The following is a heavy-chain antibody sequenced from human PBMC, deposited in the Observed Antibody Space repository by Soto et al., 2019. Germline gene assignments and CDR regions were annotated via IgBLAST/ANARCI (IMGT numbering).Heavy chain of an antibody. Sequence: QVQLVESGGGVVQPGKSLRLSCAASGFTFSRYGMHWVRQAPGKGLEWVAVISFDGSNRYYADSVKGRFTISRDNSKNTISLQMNSLRAEDTTLYYCAKDAQEAWVATIRGDAFDMWGRGTMVTVSS. J-gene: IGHJ3*02. CDR3: AKDAQEAWVATIRGDAFDM. D-gene: IGHD5-12*01. CDR2: ISFDGSNR. V-gene: IGHV3-30*18. CDR1: GFTFSRYG.